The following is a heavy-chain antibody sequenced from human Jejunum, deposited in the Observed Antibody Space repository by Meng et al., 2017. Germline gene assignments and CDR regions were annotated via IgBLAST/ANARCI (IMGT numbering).Heavy chain of an antibody. D-gene: IGHD6-6*01. CDR1: GFTFSNYA. V-gene: IGHV3-23*01. J-gene: IGHJ4*01. Sequence: GESLKISCAASGFTFSNYAMSWVRQAPGKGLEWVSAISGSGGSTYNADSVKGRITISRDNSKNTLYLQMNSLRAEDTAVYYCAKDRLAYSSSSVYFDDWGQGTQVTVSS. CDR2: ISGSGGST. CDR3: AKDRLAYSSSSVYFDD.